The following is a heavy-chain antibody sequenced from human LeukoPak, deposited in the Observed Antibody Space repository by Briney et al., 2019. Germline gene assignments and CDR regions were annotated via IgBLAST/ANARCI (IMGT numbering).Heavy chain of an antibody. D-gene: IGHD7-27*01. Sequence: ASVKVSCKASGDTFTSYDLNWVRQATGQGLEWMGWMSPNSGNTGYAQKFQGRVTMTRNTSMSTAYMELSSLRSEDTAVYYCARGPPNWGYDYWGQGTLVTVSS. V-gene: IGHV1-8*01. CDR1: GDTFTSYD. J-gene: IGHJ4*02. CDR2: MSPNSGNT. CDR3: ARGPPNWGYDY.